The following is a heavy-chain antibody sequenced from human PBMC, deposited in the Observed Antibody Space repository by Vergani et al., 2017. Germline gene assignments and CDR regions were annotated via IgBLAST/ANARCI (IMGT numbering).Heavy chain of an antibody. Sequence: QVQLQESGPGLVKPSQTLSLTCTVSGASINNDFYYWHWIRQPAGKGLEWIGRIYVSGITDYNSSLQSRVSMSVDTSKNQFSLTLTSVTAADTAVYYCAREVGSYYGSDWGQGTLVTVSS. CDR2: IYVSGIT. J-gene: IGHJ4*02. CDR3: AREVGSYYGSD. D-gene: IGHD3-10*01. V-gene: IGHV4-61*02. CDR1: GASINNDFYY.